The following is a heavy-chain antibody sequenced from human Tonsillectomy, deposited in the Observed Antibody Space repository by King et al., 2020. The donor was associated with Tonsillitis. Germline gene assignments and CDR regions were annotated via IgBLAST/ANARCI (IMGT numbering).Heavy chain of an antibody. CDR3: SGGPFRDCYNLAY. CDR2: ISYDGSKK. CDR1: GFTLSSYT. V-gene: IGHV3-30*10. Sequence: VQLVESGGGVVQPGRSLRLSCAAAGFTLSSYTLHWVRQAPGKGLRWVAVISYDGSKKYYTDSVKGRLNISRDNSINAGYLQVNSLREEETAVYYCSGGPFRDCYNLAYWGQGTLVTVSS. J-gene: IGHJ4*02. D-gene: IGHD5-24*01.